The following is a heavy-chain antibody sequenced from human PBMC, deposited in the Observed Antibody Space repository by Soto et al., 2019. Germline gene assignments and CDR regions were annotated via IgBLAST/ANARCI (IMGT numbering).Heavy chain of an antibody. J-gene: IGHJ4*02. CDR2: INAGNGNT. D-gene: IGHD5-12*01. V-gene: IGHV1-3*05. Sequence: QVQLVQSGAEEKKPGASVKVSCKASGYTFSSYAMDWVRQAPGQRLEWMGWINAGNGNTKYSQKFQGRVTISRDTAASTAYLELSSLRSEDAAVYYCASDLGWLQFDYWGQGTLVTGSS. CDR3: ASDLGWLQFDY. CDR1: GYTFSSYA.